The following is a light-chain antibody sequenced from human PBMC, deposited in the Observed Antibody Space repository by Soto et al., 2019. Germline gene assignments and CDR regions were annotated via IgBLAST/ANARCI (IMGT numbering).Light chain of an antibody. Sequence: DIQMTQSPSSLSASVGDRVTITCRASQSISSYLNWYQQKPGKAPKLLIYDASTLESGVPSRFSGSGSGTEFTLTISSLQPEDFASYYCQKLDTFPLTFGQGTRLEIK. V-gene: IGKV1-39*01. J-gene: IGKJ5*01. CDR1: QSISSY. CDR3: QKLDTFPLT. CDR2: DAS.